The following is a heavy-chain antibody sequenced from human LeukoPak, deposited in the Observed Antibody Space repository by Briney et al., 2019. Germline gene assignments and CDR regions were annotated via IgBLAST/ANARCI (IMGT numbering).Heavy chain of an antibody. CDR1: GGSISSSSYY. Sequence: PSETLSLTCTVSGGSISSSSYYWGWIRQPPGKGLEWIGSIYYSGSTYYNPSLKSRVTISVDTSKNQFSLKLSSVTAADTAVYYCAKLRSGWDYWGQGTPVTVSS. V-gene: IGHV4-39*01. D-gene: IGHD6-19*01. CDR2: IYYSGST. J-gene: IGHJ4*02. CDR3: AKLRSGWDY.